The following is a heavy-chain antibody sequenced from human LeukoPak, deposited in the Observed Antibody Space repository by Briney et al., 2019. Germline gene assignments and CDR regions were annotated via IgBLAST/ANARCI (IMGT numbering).Heavy chain of an antibody. V-gene: IGHV3-21*01. CDR3: ARDGEQWLSGFRRVLVLSDAFDI. Sequence: PGGSLRLSCAASGFTFSSYEMNWVRQAPGKGLEWVSSISSSSSYIYYADSVKGRFTISRDNAKNSLYLQMNSLRAEDTAVYYCARDGEQWLSGFRRVLVLSDAFDIWGQGTMVTVSS. D-gene: IGHD6-19*01. CDR2: ISSSSSYI. J-gene: IGHJ3*02. CDR1: GFTFSSYE.